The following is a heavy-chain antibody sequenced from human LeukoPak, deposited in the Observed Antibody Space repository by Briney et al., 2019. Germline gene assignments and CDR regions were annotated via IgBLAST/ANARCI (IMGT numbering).Heavy chain of an antibody. CDR2: ISDSGGIT. CDR1: GFTFSTVA. CDR3: AKDIVPNYGSTFDF. D-gene: IGHD1-7*01. V-gene: IGHV3-23*01. Sequence: GGSLRLSCAASGFTFSTVAMNWVRQGPGKGLEWVADISDSGGITYYADSLKGRFTISRDNSKNTLYLQMNSLRADDTAVYYCAKDIVPNYGSTFDFWGQGTMVTVSS. J-gene: IGHJ3*01.